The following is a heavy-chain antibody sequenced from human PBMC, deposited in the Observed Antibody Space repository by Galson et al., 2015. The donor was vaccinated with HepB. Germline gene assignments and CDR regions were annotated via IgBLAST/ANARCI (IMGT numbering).Heavy chain of an antibody. D-gene: IGHD3-9*01. Sequence: ETLSLTCTVSGGSINSYYWAWIRQPPGKGLEWIGRIYTSGSADYNPSLKSRVTMSVETSKNRFSLKMNSVTAADTAVYYCARLLRYSLDPWGQGTLVTVSS. CDR1: GGSINSYY. V-gene: IGHV4-4*07. J-gene: IGHJ5*02. CDR3: ARLLRYSLDP. CDR2: IYTSGSA.